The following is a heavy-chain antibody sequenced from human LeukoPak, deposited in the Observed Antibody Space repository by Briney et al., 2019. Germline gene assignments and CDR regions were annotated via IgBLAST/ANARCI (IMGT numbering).Heavy chain of an antibody. D-gene: IGHD6-19*01. V-gene: IGHV3-7*01. Sequence: GGTLRLSCAASGFTFSSYWMSWVRQAPGKGLEWVANIKQDGSEKYYVDSVKGRFTISRDNAKNSLYLQMNNLRAEDTAVYYCARVPNSSGWTFDYWAQGTLVTVSS. CDR3: ARVPNSSGWTFDY. CDR1: GFTFSSYW. CDR2: IKQDGSEK. J-gene: IGHJ4*02.